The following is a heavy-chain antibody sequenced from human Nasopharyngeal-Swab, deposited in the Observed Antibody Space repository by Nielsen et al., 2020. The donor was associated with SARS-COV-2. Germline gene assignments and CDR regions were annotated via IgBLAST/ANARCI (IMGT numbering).Heavy chain of an antibody. Sequence: VRQMPGKGLEWVAVISYDGNNKYYADSVKGRFTISRDNSKNTLYLQMNSLRAEDTAVYYCAKLIEEGSGSYYALYYYYGMDVWGQGTTVTVSS. D-gene: IGHD3-10*01. CDR2: ISYDGNNK. V-gene: IGHV3-30*18. CDR3: AKLIEEGSGSYYALYYYYGMDV. J-gene: IGHJ6*02.